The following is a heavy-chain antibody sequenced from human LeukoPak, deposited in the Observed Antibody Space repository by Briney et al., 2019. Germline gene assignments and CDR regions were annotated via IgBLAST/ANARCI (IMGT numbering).Heavy chain of an antibody. CDR1: GFTFSDYY. Sequence: GGSLRLSCAASGFTFSDYYMSCIRQATGEGLEGVSYISRSGSTIHYADAVKGRFTISRDNAKNSLYLQKNSLRAEDTAVYCCARGAVAGKIRWGQGTLVTVSS. CDR2: ISRSGSTI. V-gene: IGHV3-11*01. CDR3: ARGAVAGKIR. J-gene: IGHJ4*02. D-gene: IGHD6-19*01.